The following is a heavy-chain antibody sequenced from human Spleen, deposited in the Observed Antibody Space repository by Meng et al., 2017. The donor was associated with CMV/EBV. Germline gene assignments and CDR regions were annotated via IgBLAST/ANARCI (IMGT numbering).Heavy chain of an antibody. V-gene: IGHV3-30-3*01. CDR2: ISYDGSNK. CDR1: GFTFSSYA. D-gene: IGHD3-22*01. CDR3: ARDPHYNYYDSSGYQDY. Sequence: GGSLRLSCAASGFTFSSYAMHWVRQAPGKGLEWVAVISYDGSNKYYADSVKGRFTISRDNSKNTLYLQMNSLRAEDTAVYYCARDPHYNYYDSSGYQDYWGQGTLVTVSS. J-gene: IGHJ4*02.